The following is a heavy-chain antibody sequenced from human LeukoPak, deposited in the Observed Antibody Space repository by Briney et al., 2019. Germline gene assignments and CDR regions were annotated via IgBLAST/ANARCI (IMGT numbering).Heavy chain of an antibody. CDR1: GFTFSSYA. Sequence: GGSLRLSCAASGFTFSSYAMSWVRQAPGKGLEWVSAICGSGGSTYYADSVKGRFTISRDSSKNTLYLQMNSLRAEDTAVYYCAKRGAEVGTTIAPGDYWGQGSLVTGSS. V-gene: IGHV3-23*01. CDR3: AKRGAEVGTTIAPGDY. J-gene: IGHJ4*02. D-gene: IGHD1-26*01. CDR2: ICGSGGST.